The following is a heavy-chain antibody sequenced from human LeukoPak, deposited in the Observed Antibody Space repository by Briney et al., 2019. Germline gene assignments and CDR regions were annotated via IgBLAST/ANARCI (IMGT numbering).Heavy chain of an antibody. J-gene: IGHJ4*02. D-gene: IGHD6-19*01. CDR2: IARDDYT. CDR1: GFTFRDYS. V-gene: IGHV3-23*01. CDR3: VKERDRGKDVADDFDF. Sequence: GASLRLSCVASGFTFRDYSMAWVRQVPGGGLEWVSAIARDDYTVYPDPLKGRFTISRDNSRNTLYLQMNTLRAEDTAVYYCVKERDRGKDVADDFDFWGQGTLVTVSS.